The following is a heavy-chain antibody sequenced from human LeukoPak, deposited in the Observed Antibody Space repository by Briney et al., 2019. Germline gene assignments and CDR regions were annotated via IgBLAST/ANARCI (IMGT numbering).Heavy chain of an antibody. CDR3: ARPYCSSTSCQRHAFDI. Sequence: GESLKISCNSSGYIYTSYWIGWVRQMPGKGLEWMGIIYPGDSDTRYSPSFQGQVTISADKSISTAYLQWSSLKASDTAMYYCARPYCSSTSCQRHAFDIWGQGTMVTVSS. J-gene: IGHJ3*02. CDR2: IYPGDSDT. V-gene: IGHV5-51*01. CDR1: GYIYTSYW. D-gene: IGHD2-2*01.